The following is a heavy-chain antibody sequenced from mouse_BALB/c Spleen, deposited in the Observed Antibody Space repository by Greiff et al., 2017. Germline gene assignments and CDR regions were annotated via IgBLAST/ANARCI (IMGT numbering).Heavy chain of an antibody. D-gene: IGHD2-10*02. CDR2: IYPYNGGT. Sequence: EVQLQQSGPELVKPGASVKISCKASGYTFTDYNMHWVKQSHGKSLEWIGYIYPYNGGTGYNQKFKSKATLTVDNSSSTAYMELRSLTSEDSAVYYCARGEVYGNYGYAMDYWGQGTSVTVSS. V-gene: IGHV1S29*02. CDR3: ARGEVYGNYGYAMDY. J-gene: IGHJ4*01. CDR1: GYTFTDYN.